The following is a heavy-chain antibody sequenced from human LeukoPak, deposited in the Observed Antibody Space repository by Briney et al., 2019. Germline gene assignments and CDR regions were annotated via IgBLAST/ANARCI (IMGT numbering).Heavy chain of an antibody. V-gene: IGHV6-1*01. J-gene: IGHJ6*02. D-gene: IGHD3-10*01. CDR1: GDSVSSNSAA. CDR3: ARALVWFGQLHYYYYGLDV. Sequence: SQTLSLTCAISGDSVSSNSAAWNWIRQSPSRGLEWLGRTYYRSKWYNDYAVSVKSRITINPDTSKNQFSLQLTSVTPEDTAVYFCARALVWFGQLHYYYYGLDVWGQGTAVTVSS. CDR2: TYYRSKWYN.